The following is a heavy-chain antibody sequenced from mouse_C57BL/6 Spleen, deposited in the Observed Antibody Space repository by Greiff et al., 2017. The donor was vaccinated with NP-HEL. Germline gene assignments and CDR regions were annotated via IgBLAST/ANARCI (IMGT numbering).Heavy chain of an antibody. CDR1: GYAFTNYL. V-gene: IGHV1-54*01. CDR2: INPGSGGT. Sequence: VQLQQSGAELVRPGTSVKVSCKASGYAFTNYLIEWVKQRPGQGLEWIGVINPGSGGTNYNEKFKGKATLTADKSSSTAYMQLSSLTSEDSAVYFWARPHILFYAMDYWGQGTSVTVSS. D-gene: IGHD2-3*01. CDR3: ARPHILFYAMDY. J-gene: IGHJ4*01.